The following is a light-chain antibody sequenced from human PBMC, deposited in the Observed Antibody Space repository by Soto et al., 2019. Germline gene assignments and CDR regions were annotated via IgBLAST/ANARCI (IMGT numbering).Light chain of an antibody. Sequence: QSALTQPASVSGSPGQSITISCTGTSSDVGGYNYVSWYQQHPGKAPKLMIYDVSSRPSGVSYRVSGSKSGNTASLTISGLRSEDEADYYFTLYTTNKTPRFGGATKLTVL. CDR3: TLYTTNKTPR. CDR1: SSDVGGYNY. V-gene: IGLV2-14*03. J-gene: IGLJ2*01. CDR2: DVS.